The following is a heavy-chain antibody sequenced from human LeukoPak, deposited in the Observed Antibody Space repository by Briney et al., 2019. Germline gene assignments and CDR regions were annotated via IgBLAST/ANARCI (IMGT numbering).Heavy chain of an antibody. CDR2: INPNSGGT. Sequence: ASVKVSCKASGYTFTGYYMHWVRQAPGQGLEWMGWINPNSGGTNYAQKFQGRVTVTRDTSISTAYMELSRLRSDATAVYYCARDPRYDFWSAYSPTWGQGTLVTVSS. V-gene: IGHV1-2*02. J-gene: IGHJ5*02. CDR3: ARDPRYDFWSAYSPT. D-gene: IGHD3-3*01. CDR1: GYTFTGYY.